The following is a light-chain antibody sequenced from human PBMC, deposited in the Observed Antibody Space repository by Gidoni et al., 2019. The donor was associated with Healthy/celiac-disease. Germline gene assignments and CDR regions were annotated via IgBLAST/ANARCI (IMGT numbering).Light chain of an antibody. CDR1: QSISSY. Sequence: DIQMTQSPSSLSASVGDRVTITCRASQSISSYLNWYQQKPGKAPKLLIYAASSLQSGVPSRCSGSGSGTDFTLTISSLQPEDFATYYCQQSYSTPRYTFXXXTKLEIK. V-gene: IGKV1-39*01. CDR2: AAS. J-gene: IGKJ2*01. CDR3: QQSYSTPRYT.